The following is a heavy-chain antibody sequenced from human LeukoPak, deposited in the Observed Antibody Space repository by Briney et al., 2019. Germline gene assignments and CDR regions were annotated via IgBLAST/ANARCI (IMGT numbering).Heavy chain of an antibody. CDR1: GYTFTSYG. CDR2: ISAYNGNT. J-gene: IGHJ5*02. V-gene: IGHV1-18*01. CDR3: ARRRVDYGGTNWFDP. Sequence: ASVKVSCEASGYTFTSYGISWVRQAPGQGLEWMGWISAYNGNTNYAQKLQGRVTMTEDTSTDTAYMELSSLRSEDTAVYYCARRRVDYGGTNWFDPWGQGTLVTVSS. D-gene: IGHD4-23*01.